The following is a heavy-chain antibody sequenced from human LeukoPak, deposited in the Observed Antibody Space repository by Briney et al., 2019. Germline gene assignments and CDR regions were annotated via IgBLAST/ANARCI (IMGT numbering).Heavy chain of an antibody. V-gene: IGHV4-59*01. Sequence: TETLSLTCFVAGLSTSSSLWSWIRQPPGKAVEWIGYISNSGTTNYNPSLESRVTMSIDASNNQFSLNRRSVTAADTAFYFCASGRAGYNPGYWGEGALDSVSS. CDR2: ISNSGTT. D-gene: IGHD5-24*01. J-gene: IGHJ4*02. CDR1: GLSTSSSL. CDR3: ASGRAGYNPGY.